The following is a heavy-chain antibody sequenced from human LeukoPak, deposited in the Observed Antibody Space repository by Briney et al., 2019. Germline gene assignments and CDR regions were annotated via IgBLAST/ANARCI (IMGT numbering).Heavy chain of an antibody. Sequence: PSETLSLTCAVYGGSFSGYYWSWIRQPPEKGLEWIGEINHSGSTTYNPSLKSRVTISVDMSKNQFSLKMTSVTAADTAVYYCARGRGSCTNGVCPIVSYHHYYMDVWGEGTTVTVSS. CDR3: ARGRGSCTNGVCPIVSYHHYYMDV. V-gene: IGHV4-34*01. D-gene: IGHD2-8*01. CDR1: GGSFSGYY. CDR2: INHSGST. J-gene: IGHJ6*03.